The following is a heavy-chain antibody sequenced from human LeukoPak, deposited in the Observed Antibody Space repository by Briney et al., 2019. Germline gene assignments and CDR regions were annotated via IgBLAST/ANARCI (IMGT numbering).Heavy chain of an antibody. V-gene: IGHV3-7*03. CDR1: GFTFSSSW. CDR3: ARDRTGAGLDY. Sequence: GGSLRLSCAASGFTFSSSWMSWVRRAPGKGLEWVANIRQDGNEKYFADSVKGRFTISRDNAKNSLLLQINSLRAEDTAVYYCARDRTGAGLDYWGQGTLVTVSS. CDR2: IRQDGNEK. J-gene: IGHJ4*02. D-gene: IGHD1-14*01.